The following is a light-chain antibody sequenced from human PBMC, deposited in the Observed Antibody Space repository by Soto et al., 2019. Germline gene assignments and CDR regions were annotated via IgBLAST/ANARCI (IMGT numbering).Light chain of an antibody. J-gene: IGKJ1*01. Sequence: DIQMTQSRSTLSASVGDRVTITCRASQSISSWLAWYQQKPGKAPKLLIYDASSLESGVPSRFSGSGSGTDFTLTISRLEPEDFAVYYCQQYGSSGTFGQGTKVDI. V-gene: IGKV1-5*01. CDR3: QQYGSSGT. CDR2: DAS. CDR1: QSISSW.